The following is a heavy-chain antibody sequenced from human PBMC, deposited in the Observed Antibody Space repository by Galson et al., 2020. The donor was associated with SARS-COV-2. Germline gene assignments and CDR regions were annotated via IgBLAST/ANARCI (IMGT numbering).Heavy chain of an antibody. V-gene: IGHV3-74*01. J-gene: IGHJ6*02. CDR1: GFIFSNYW. Sequence: GGSLRLSCEASGFIFSNYWMHWVRQAPGKGLVWVSRVNRNGGTTTYADSVEGRSTISRDNAKNTLYLQMDSLRAEDTAVYYCVRGGGESADYYYYGLDVWGQGTTVTVSS. CDR3: VRGGGESADYYYYGLDV. D-gene: IGHD2-15*01. CDR2: VNRNGGTT.